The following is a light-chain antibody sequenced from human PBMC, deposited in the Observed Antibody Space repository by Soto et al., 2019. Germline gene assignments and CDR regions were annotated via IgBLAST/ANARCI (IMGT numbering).Light chain of an antibody. Sequence: QSVLTQPASVSGSPGQSITISCTGTSSNVGSYKLVSWYQQLPGTAPKLLIYDNNKRPSGIPDRFSGSKSGTSGTLDITGLQTGDEADYYCATWDGSLPGEVFGGGTKLTVL. CDR1: SSNVGSYKL. J-gene: IGLJ2*01. V-gene: IGLV1-51*01. CDR2: DNN. CDR3: ATWDGSLPGEV.